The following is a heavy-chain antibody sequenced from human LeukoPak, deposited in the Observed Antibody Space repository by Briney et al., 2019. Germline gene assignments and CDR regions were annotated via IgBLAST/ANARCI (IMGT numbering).Heavy chain of an antibody. CDR2: ISGSGGNT. V-gene: IGHV3-23*01. CDR1: GFTFNSYA. D-gene: IGHD3-10*01. CDR3: AKDSTYYYGSGSYYAFDY. Sequence: GGSLRLSCAASGFTFNSYAMSWVRQAPGKGLEWVSVISGSGGNTYYADSVKGRFTISRDNSKNTLYLQMNNLRAEDTAVYYCAKDSTYYYGSGSYYAFDYWGQGTLVTVSS. J-gene: IGHJ4*02.